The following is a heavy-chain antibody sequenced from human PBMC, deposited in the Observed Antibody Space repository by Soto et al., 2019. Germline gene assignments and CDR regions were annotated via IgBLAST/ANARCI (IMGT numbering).Heavy chain of an antibody. Sequence: PSETLSLTCTVSGGSISSYYWSWIRQPPGKGLEWIGYIYYSGSTNYNPSLKSRVTISVDTSKNQFSLKLSSVTAADTAVYYCGGGGTSGDGMDVWGQGTTVTVSS. CDR3: GGGGTSGDGMDV. J-gene: IGHJ6*02. V-gene: IGHV4-59*01. CDR2: IYYSGST. CDR1: GGSISSYY. D-gene: IGHD3-16*01.